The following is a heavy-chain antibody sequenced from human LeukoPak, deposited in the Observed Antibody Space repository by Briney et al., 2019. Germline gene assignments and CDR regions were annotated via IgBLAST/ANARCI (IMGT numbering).Heavy chain of an antibody. J-gene: IGHJ4*02. CDR3: ASEPRRDGYTFDY. D-gene: IGHD5-24*01. CDR1: GYTFTSYY. Sequence: ASVKVSCKASGYTFTSYYVHWVRQAPGQGLEWVGIINPSGGSTSYAQKFQGRVTMTRDTSTSTVYMELSSLRSEDTAVYYCASEPRRDGYTFDYWGQGTLVTVSS. CDR2: INPSGGST. V-gene: IGHV1-46*03.